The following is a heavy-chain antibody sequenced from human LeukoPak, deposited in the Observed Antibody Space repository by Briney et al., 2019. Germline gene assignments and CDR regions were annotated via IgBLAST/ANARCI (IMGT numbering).Heavy chain of an antibody. D-gene: IGHD2-21*02. V-gene: IGHV5-51*01. J-gene: IGHJ3*01. CDR1: GHTFSISW. Sequence: GDSLKISCKGSGHTFSISWIGWVRQKPGEGLAWMGIIYVGDSDTRYNPSFQGQVTISADRSTSTAYLQWSSLKSSDTAIYYCARCGHYDAYRVWGQGTLVSVSS. CDR2: IYVGDSDT. CDR3: ARCGHYDAYRV.